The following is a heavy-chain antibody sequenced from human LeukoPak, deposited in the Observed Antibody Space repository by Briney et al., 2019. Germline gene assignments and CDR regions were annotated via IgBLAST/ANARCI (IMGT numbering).Heavy chain of an antibody. V-gene: IGHV4-34*01. CDR1: GGSFSDYY. J-gene: IGHJ3*02. CDR2: MSPSGSP. D-gene: IGHD5-12*01. Sequence: PSETLSLTCAVYGGSFSDYYWTWIRQTPGKGLEWIGDMSPSGSPNYNPSLKSRVTISVDTSKNQFSLKLRSVTAADTALYFCARGLVLATDDAFDIWGQGTLVTVSS. CDR3: ARGLVLATDDAFDI.